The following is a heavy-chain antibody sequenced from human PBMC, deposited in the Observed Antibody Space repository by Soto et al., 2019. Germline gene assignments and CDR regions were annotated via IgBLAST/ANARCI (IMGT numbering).Heavy chain of an antibody. CDR3: AKDPRVNYGDYLQAFDI. D-gene: IGHD4-17*01. V-gene: IGHV3-9*01. CDR1: GFTFDDYA. Sequence: EVQLVESGGGLVQPGRSLRLSCAASGFTFDDYAMHWVRQAPGKGLEWVSGISWNSGSICYADSVKGRFTISRDNAKNSLYLQMNSLRAEDTALYYCAKDPRVNYGDYLQAFDIWGQGTMVTVSS. CDR2: ISWNSGSI. J-gene: IGHJ3*02.